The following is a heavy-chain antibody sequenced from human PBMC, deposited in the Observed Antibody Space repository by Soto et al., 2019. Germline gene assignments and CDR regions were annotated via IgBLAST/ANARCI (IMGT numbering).Heavy chain of an antibody. CDR2: IIPIFGTA. Sequence: KLLASVKVSCKASGYTFTSYAISWVRQAPGRGLEWMGGIIPIFGTADYAQKFQGRVTITADESTSTAYMELSSLRSEDTAVYYCARDLKKVDPSSLGMDVWGQGTTVNVSS. D-gene: IGHD2-15*01. CDR3: ARDLKKVDPSSLGMDV. CDR1: GYTFTSYA. V-gene: IGHV1-69*13. J-gene: IGHJ6*02.